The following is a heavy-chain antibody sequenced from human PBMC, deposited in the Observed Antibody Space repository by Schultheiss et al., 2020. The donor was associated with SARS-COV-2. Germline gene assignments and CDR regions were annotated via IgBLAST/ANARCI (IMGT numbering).Heavy chain of an antibody. D-gene: IGHD3-22*01. CDR1: GYTFTAYY. Sequence: ASVKVSCKASGYTFTAYYMHWVRQAPGQRLEWMGWINAGNGNTKYSQKFQGRVTITRDTSASTAYMELSSLRSEDTAVYYCARAGGYYYDSSGLDYWGQGTLVTVSS. V-gene: IGHV1-3*01. CDR3: ARAGGYYYDSSGLDY. J-gene: IGHJ4*02. CDR2: INAGNGNT.